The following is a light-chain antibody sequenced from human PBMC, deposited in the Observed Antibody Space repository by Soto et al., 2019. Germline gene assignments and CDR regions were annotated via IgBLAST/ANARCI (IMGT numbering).Light chain of an antibody. J-gene: IGKJ2*01. CDR1: HNISTF. CDR2: ATS. V-gene: IGKV1-39*01. Sequence: DIQMTQSPSSLSAFVGDGVTITCRASHNISTFLHWYQQKPGEAPRFIIYATSNLQHGVPSRCSGSGSGTDFTLTISSLQPEDFATYYCQQSFSTLYTFGQGTQLEMK. CDR3: QQSFSTLYT.